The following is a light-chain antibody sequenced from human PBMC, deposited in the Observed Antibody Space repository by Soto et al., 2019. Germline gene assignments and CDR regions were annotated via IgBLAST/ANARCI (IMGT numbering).Light chain of an antibody. J-gene: IGKJ1*01. V-gene: IGKV3-15*01. CDR1: QSVSSN. CDR2: GAY. Sequence: EIVMTQSPATLSVSPGERATLSCRASQSVSSNLAWYQQKPGQAPRLLIYGAYTRATGIPARFSGGGSGTDFTLTISRLEAEDFAVYYCQQYGSAPRTFGQGTKVDIK. CDR3: QQYGSAPRT.